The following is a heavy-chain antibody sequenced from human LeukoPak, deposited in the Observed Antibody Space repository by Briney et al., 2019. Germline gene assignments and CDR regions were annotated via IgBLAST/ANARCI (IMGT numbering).Heavy chain of an antibody. D-gene: IGHD1-26*01. V-gene: IGHV1-69-2*01. CDR3: ATTSWEHNWFDP. CDR1: GYTFTDYY. CDR2: VDPEDGET. Sequence: ASVKVSCKVSGYTFTDYYMHWVQQAPGKGLEWMGLVDPEDGETIYAEKFQGRVTITADTSTDTAYMELSSLRSEDTAVYYCATTSWEHNWFDPWGQGTLVTVPS. J-gene: IGHJ5*02.